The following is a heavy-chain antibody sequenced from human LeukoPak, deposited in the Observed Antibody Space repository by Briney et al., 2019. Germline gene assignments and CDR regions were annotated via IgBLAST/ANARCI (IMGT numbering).Heavy chain of an antibody. D-gene: IGHD3-16*02. V-gene: IGHV1-2*04. CDR2: INPNSGGT. CDR3: ARCFLPQGELSLYLDY. CDR1: GYTFTGYY. Sequence: ASVKVSCKASGYTFTGYYMHWVRQAPGQGLEWMGWINPNSGGTNYAQKFQGWVTMTRDTSISTAYMELSRLRSDDTAVYYCARCFLPQGELSLYLDYWGQGTLVTVSS. J-gene: IGHJ4*02.